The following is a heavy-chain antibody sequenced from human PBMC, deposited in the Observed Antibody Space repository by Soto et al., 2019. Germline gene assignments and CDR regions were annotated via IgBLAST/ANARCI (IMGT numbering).Heavy chain of an antibody. D-gene: IGHD3-3*01. Sequence: SETLSLTCTVSGGSISSSSYYWGWIRQPPGKGLEWIGSIYYSGSTYYNPSLKSRVTISVDTSKNQFSLKLSSVTAADTAVYYCARHSEDDFWSGYSYYFDYWGQGTLVTVSS. CDR3: ARHSEDDFWSGYSYYFDY. CDR2: IYYSGST. V-gene: IGHV4-39*01. CDR1: GGSISSSSYY. J-gene: IGHJ4*02.